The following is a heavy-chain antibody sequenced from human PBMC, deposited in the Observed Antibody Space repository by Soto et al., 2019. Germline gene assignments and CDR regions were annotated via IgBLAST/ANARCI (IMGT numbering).Heavy chain of an antibody. CDR2: IDGSGGST. V-gene: IGHV3-23*01. CDR1: GFTFGTTD. J-gene: IGHJ5*02. D-gene: IGHD3-10*01. CDR3: VKNSGWFNT. Sequence: QLLQSGGGLVQPGGALTLSCAASGFTFGTTDMSWVRQAPGEGLGWVPTIDGSGGSTYYADSVKGRFTISRDNSRNTVYLQMNSLRGDDTALYYCVKNSGWFNTWGQGALVTVSS.